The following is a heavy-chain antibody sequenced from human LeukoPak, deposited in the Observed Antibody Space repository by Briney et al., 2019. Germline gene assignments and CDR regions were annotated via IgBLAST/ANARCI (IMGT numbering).Heavy chain of an antibody. D-gene: IGHD6-13*01. Sequence: SETLSLTCTASGGSISSSSYYWGWIRQPPGKGLEWIVSIYYSGCTYYNPSLRSPFTISVYTSKNQFSLKLSSVTAADTAVYYCARIRLSSWSDYCGQGTLVTVSS. CDR1: GGSISSSSYY. V-gene: IGHV4-39*01. CDR3: ARIRLSSWSDY. J-gene: IGHJ4*02. CDR2: IYYSGCT.